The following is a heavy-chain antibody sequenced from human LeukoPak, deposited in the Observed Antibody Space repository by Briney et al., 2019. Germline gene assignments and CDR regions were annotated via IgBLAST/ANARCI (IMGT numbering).Heavy chain of an antibody. CDR2: IYPGDSHA. V-gene: IGHV5-51*01. Sequence: GESLKISCKGSGYNFSRYWIGWVRQMPGRGLEWVGVIYPGDSHAIYSPSSQGQVTISADKSISTAYLEWGGLTTSDTAMYYCARRGADTFIIDSWGQGTLVTVSS. CDR3: ARRGADTFIIDS. D-gene: IGHD5-18*01. CDR1: GYNFSRYW. J-gene: IGHJ4*02.